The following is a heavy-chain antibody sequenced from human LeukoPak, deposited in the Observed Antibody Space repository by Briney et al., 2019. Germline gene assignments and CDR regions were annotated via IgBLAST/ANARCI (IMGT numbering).Heavy chain of an antibody. V-gene: IGHV1-18*01. J-gene: IGHJ4*02. D-gene: IGHD3-3*01. CDR2: ISAYNGNT. Sequence: GASVKVSCKASGYTFTSYGISWVRQAPGQGLEWMGWISAYNGNTNYAQKLQGRVTMTTDTSTSTAYMELRSLRSDDTAVYYCARDQSRGFLEWLPFDYWGQGTLVTVSS. CDR1: GYTFTSYG. CDR3: ARDQSRGFLEWLPFDY.